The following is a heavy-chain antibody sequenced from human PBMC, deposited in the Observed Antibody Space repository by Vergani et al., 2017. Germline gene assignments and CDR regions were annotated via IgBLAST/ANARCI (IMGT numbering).Heavy chain of an antibody. CDR2: IIPIFGTA. Sequence: QVQLVQSGAEVKKPGSSVKVSCKASGGTFSSYAISWVRQAPGQGLEWMGRIIPIFGTANYAQKCQGRVTITADESTSTAYMELISLRSEDTAVYYCARRGSSGSGSYSPYYYYGMDVWGQGTTVTVSS. CDR1: GGTFSSYA. J-gene: IGHJ6*02. CDR3: ARRGSSGSGSYSPYYYYGMDV. V-gene: IGHV1-69*13. D-gene: IGHD3-10*01.